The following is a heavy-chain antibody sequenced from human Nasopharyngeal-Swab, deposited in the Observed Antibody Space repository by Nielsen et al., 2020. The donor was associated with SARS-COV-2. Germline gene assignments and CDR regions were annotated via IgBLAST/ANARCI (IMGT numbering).Heavy chain of an antibody. D-gene: IGHD3-16*02. Sequence: GGSLRLSCAASGFSFSTYWMTWFRQAPGKGLEWVANIKQEGSEKYYVDSVKGRFTVSRDNPKTLLYLQVNSLRAEDTAVYYCARQGVFVPAYFHQYYMDVWGKGTTVTVSS. CDR1: GFSFSTYW. CDR2: IKQEGSEK. J-gene: IGHJ6*03. V-gene: IGHV3-7*03. CDR3: ARQGVFVPAYFHQYYMDV.